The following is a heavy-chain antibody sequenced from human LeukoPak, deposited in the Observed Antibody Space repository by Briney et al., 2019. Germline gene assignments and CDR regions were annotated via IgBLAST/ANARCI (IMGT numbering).Heavy chain of an antibody. CDR3: ASSSFDWLLYGSYYFDY. V-gene: IGHV3-74*01. J-gene: IGHJ4*02. Sequence: GGSLRLSCAASGFTFSSYWMHWVRHAPGKGLVWVSRINSDGSSTSYADSVKGRFTISRDNAKNTLYLQMNSLRAEDTAVYYCASSSFDWLLYGSYYFDYWGQGTLVTVSS. CDR1: GFTFSSYW. CDR2: INSDGSST. D-gene: IGHD3-9*01.